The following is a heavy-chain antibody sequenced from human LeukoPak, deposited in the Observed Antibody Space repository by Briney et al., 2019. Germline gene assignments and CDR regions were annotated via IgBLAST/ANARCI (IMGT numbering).Heavy chain of an antibody. V-gene: IGHV3-7*01. D-gene: IGHD3-3*01. CDR3: ARDYKSGYYGYYYYYYMDV. Sequence: PGGSLRLSCAASGFTFSSYWMSWVRQAPGKGLEWVANIKQDGSEKYYVDSVKGRFTISRGNAKNSLYLQMNSLRAEDTAVYYCARDYKSGYYGYYYYYYMDVWGKGTTVTVSS. J-gene: IGHJ6*03. CDR1: GFTFSSYW. CDR2: IKQDGSEK.